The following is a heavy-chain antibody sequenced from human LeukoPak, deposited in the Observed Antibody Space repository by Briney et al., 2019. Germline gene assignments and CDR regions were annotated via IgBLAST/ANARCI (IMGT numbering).Heavy chain of an antibody. D-gene: IGHD3-22*01. J-gene: IGHJ4*02. V-gene: IGHV3-7*01. Sequence: GGSLRLSCAASGFTFSILWMSWVRQAPGKWLEWVANIKQDGSAKYYVDCVKGRFTISRDNARNSLYLEMNNLRAEDTAIYYCATSYDSSGNNWGQGTLVTVSS. CDR1: GFTFSILW. CDR2: IKQDGSAK. CDR3: ATSYDSSGNN.